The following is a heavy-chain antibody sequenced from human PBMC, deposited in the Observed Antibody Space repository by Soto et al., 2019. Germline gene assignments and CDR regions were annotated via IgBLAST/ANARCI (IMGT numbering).Heavy chain of an antibody. CDR2: INSDGSDT. D-gene: IGHD3-3*01. CDR1: GFTFSRYW. Sequence: EVQLVESGGGLVQPGGSLTLSCAASGFTFSRYWMYWVRQAPGKGLVWVPRINSDGSDTSNAGSVKGRFTISRDNAKNTLYLQMNSLRAEDTAVYYCARVEDFWGGYYSSMDVWGKGTTVTVSS. V-gene: IGHV3-74*01. J-gene: IGHJ6*03. CDR3: ARVEDFWGGYYSSMDV.